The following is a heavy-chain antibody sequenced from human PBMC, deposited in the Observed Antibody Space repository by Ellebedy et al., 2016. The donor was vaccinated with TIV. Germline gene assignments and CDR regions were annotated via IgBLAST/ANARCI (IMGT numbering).Heavy chain of an antibody. CDR2: ISGSGGST. J-gene: IGHJ6*02. D-gene: IGHD3-22*01. CDR3: AKDTYYYDSSGYYGYYGMDV. CDR1: GFTFSSYA. Sequence: GESLKISCAASGFTFSSYAMSWVRQAPGKGLEWVSAISGSGGSTYYADSVKGRFTISRDNSKKTLYLKMNSLRAEDTAVYYCAKDTYYYDSSGYYGYYGMDVWGQGTTVTVSS. V-gene: IGHV3-23*01.